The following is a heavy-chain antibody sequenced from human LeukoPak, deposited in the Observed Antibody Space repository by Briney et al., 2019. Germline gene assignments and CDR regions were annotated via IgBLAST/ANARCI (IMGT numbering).Heavy chain of an antibody. CDR1: GGSISSYY. J-gene: IGHJ4*02. CDR3: ARRAGEYSHPYDY. CDR2: IYYSGST. V-gene: IGHV4-59*01. Sequence: PSETLSLTCTVSGGSISSYYWSWIRQHPGKGLEWIGYIYYSGSTNYNPSLKSRVTISLDTSKNQFSLKLSSVTAADTAVYYCARRAGEYSHPYDYWGQGTLVTVSS. D-gene: IGHD4-17*01.